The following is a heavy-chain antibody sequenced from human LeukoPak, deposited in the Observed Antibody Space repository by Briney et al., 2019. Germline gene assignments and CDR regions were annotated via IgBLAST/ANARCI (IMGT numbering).Heavy chain of an antibody. CDR1: GFTFDDYA. Sequence: GGSLRLSCAASGFTFDDYAMHWVRQAPGKGPEWVSGISWNSGSIGYADSVKGRFTISRDNAKNSLYLQMNSLRAEDTALYYCAKGRDKYQLLSKNWFDPWGQGTLVTVSS. V-gene: IGHV3-9*01. J-gene: IGHJ5*02. CDR2: ISWNSGSI. D-gene: IGHD2-2*01. CDR3: AKGRDKYQLLSKNWFDP.